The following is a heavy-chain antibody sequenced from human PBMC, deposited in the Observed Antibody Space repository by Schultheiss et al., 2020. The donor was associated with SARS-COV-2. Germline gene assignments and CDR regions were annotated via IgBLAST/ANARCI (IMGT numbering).Heavy chain of an antibody. CDR2: ISGSGGST. CDR1: GFTVSSNY. Sequence: GGSLRLSCAASGFTVSSNYMSWVRQAPGKGLEWVSAISGSGGSTYYADSVKGRFTISRDNSKNTLYLQMNSLRAEDTAVYYCAKGAYYDFWSGYSGYFDYWGQGTLVTVSS. V-gene: IGHV3-23*01. CDR3: AKGAYYDFWSGYSGYFDY. J-gene: IGHJ4*02. D-gene: IGHD3-3*01.